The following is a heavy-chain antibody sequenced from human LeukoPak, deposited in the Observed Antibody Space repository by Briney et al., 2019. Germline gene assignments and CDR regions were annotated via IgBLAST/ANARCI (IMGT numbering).Heavy chain of an antibody. CDR1: GFAVSTYA. J-gene: IGHJ4*02. D-gene: IGHD3-10*01. V-gene: IGHV3-30*04. CDR2: MSDDGGNK. CDR3: AKDLSIGVWFGELLDPLDY. Sequence: PGGSLRLSCAASGFAVSTYAMHWVRQAPGKGLEWVAVMSDDGGNKYYAGSVKGRFTISRDNSKNTLYLQMNSLRAEDTAVYYCAKDLSIGVWFGELLDPLDYWGQGTLVTVSS.